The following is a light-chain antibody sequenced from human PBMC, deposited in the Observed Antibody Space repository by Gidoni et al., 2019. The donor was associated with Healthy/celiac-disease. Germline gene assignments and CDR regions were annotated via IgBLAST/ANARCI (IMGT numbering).Light chain of an antibody. CDR2: DAS. CDR1: QSVSSY. Sequence: EVVLTQSPATLSLSPGARAPLSSRASQSVSSYLAWYQQKPGQAPRLLIYDASNRATGIPARFSGSGSGTDFTLTISSLEPEDFAVYYCQQRSNWPPMYTFXQXTKLEIK. V-gene: IGKV3-11*01. J-gene: IGKJ2*01. CDR3: QQRSNWPPMYT.